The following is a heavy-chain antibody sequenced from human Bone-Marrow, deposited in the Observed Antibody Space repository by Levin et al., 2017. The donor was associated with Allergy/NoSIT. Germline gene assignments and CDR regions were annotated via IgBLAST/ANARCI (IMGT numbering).Heavy chain of an antibody. CDR1: GFTFISYA. CDR3: ARGLLGSGFSGLGS. D-gene: IGHD3-22*01. V-gene: IGHV3-23*01. Sequence: PGGSLRLSCAASGFTFISYAMSWVRQAPGKGLEWVSGISGSGGSTYYTDSVKGRFTISRDNSKNTLSLQMKSLRAEDTGTYFCARGLLGSGFSGLGSWGQGILVTVSS. J-gene: IGHJ5*02. CDR2: ISGSGGST.